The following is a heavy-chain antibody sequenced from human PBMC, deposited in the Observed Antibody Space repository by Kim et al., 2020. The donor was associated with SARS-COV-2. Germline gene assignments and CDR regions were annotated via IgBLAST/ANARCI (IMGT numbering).Heavy chain of an antibody. CDR1: GYTFTSYA. Sequence: ASVKVSCKASGYTFTSYAMHWVRQAPGQRLEWMGWINAGNGNTKYSQKFQGRVTITRDTSASTAYMELSSLRSEDTAVYYCARFQVTTVTTFDYWGQGTLVTVSS. J-gene: IGHJ4*02. CDR2: INAGNGNT. D-gene: IGHD4-17*01. CDR3: ARFQVTTVTTFDY. V-gene: IGHV1-3*01.